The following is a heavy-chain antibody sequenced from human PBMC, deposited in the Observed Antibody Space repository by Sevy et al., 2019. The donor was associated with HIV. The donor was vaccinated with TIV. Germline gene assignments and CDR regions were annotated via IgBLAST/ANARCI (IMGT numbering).Heavy chain of an antibody. Sequence: SETLSLTCTVSGGSISSSSYFWGWIRQPPGKGLEWIGSFYSTGSTSYNPSLRSRVTVSADTSTNQFSLRLTSVIATDTAVYYCATPRDSGWYEGTGGDFDLWGRGTLVTVSS. CDR2: FYSTGST. CDR3: ATPRDSGWYEGTGGDFDL. J-gene: IGHJ2*01. CDR1: GGSISSSSYF. D-gene: IGHD6-19*01. V-gene: IGHV4-39*01.